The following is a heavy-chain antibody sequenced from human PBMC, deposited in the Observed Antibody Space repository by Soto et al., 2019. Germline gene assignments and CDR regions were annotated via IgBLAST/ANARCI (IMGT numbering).Heavy chain of an antibody. D-gene: IGHD1-7*01. CDR1: GYTFTSYG. CDR2: ISAYNGNT. CDR3: ARRKTNWNYVYWFDP. Sequence: ASVKVSCKASGYTFTSYGISWVRQAPGQGLEWMGWISAYNGNTNYAQKLQGRVTMTTDTSTSTAYMELRSLRSGDTAMYYCARRKTNWNYVYWFDPWGQGTLVTVSS. V-gene: IGHV1-18*01. J-gene: IGHJ5*02.